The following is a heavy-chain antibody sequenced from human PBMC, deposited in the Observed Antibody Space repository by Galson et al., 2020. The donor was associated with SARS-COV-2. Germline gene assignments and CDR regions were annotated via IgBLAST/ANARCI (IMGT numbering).Heavy chain of an antibody. J-gene: IGHJ4*02. CDR3: ARETIDYSSSFWDY. CDR1: GFTFSNYA. CDR2: ISYDGSNK. V-gene: IGHV3-30*04. Sequence: GGSLRLSCSASGFTFSNYAMHWVRQAPGKGLEWVAIISYDGSNKYADSVKGRFTISRDNSKNTLYLQMNSLRAEDTAVYYCARETIDYSSSFWDYWGQGTLVTVSS. D-gene: IGHD6-6*01.